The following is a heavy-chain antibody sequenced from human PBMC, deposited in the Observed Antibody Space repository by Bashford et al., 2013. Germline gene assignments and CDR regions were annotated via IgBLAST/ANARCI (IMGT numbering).Heavy chain of an antibody. D-gene: IGHD4-11*01. CDR2: IYTSGST. V-gene: IGHV4-61*02. CDR3: ARGGPVQELDY. Sequence: SETLSLTCTVSGGSISSDNTYWTWIRQPAGKGLEWIGRIYTSGSTHYNPSLKSRVTISVDTSKNQFSLKLSSVTAADTAVYYCARGGPVQELDYWGQGTLVTVSS. J-gene: IGHJ4*02. CDR1: GGSISSDNTY.